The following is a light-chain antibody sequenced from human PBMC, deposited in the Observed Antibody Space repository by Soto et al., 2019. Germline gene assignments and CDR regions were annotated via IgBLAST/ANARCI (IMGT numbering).Light chain of an antibody. CDR1: ESISYW. J-gene: IGKJ2*01. CDR3: QQYDSYSKT. V-gene: IGKV1-5*01. Sequence: DIQLTQSPSTLTASVGDMVTIGCRASESISYWLAWYQQKPGKAPKLLIYDASSLRSGVPSRFSGSGSGTEFTLTISTLQPDDVATYYCQQYDSYSKTFGQGTQLEIK. CDR2: DAS.